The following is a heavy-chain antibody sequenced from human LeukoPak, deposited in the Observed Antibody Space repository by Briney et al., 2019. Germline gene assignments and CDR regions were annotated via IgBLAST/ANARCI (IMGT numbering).Heavy chain of an antibody. Sequence: PSETLSLTCTVPGYSISSGYYWGWIRQPPGKGLEWIGSIYHSGSTYYNPSLKSRVTISVDTSKNQFSLKLSSVTAADTAVYYCARDHLFYDSSGYYYVDYWGQGTLVTVSS. V-gene: IGHV4-38-2*02. CDR1: GYSISSGYY. J-gene: IGHJ4*02. CDR3: ARDHLFYDSSGYYYVDY. CDR2: IYHSGST. D-gene: IGHD3-22*01.